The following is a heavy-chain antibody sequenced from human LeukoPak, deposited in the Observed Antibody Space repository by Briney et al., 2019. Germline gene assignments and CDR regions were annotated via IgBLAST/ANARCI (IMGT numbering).Heavy chain of an antibody. V-gene: IGHV4-34*01. CDR3: ARARPRYCSSTSCYVHYYYGMDV. D-gene: IGHD2-2*01. CDR1: GGSFSGYY. Sequence: SETLSLTCAVYGGSFSGYYWSWIRQPPGKGLEWIGEINHSGSTNYNPSLKSRVTISVDTSKNQLSLKLSSVTAADTAVYYCARARPRYCSSTSCYVHYYYGMDVWGQGTTVTVSS. J-gene: IGHJ6*02. CDR2: INHSGST.